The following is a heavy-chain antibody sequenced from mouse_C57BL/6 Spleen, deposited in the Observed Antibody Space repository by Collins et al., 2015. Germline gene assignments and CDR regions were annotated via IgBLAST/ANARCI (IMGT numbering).Heavy chain of an antibody. D-gene: IGHD2-10*01. V-gene: IGHV8-12*01. CDR2: IYWDDDK. CDR3: ARSGTYYGNSFDY. Sequence: QVTLKESGPGILQPPRPQSDLSFSGFSLSTSGMGVSWIRQPSGKGLEWLAHIYWDDDKRYNPSLKSRLTISKDTSRNQVFLKITSVDTADTATYYCARSGTYYGNSFDYWGQGTTLTVSS. CDR1: GFSLSTSGMG. J-gene: IGHJ2*01.